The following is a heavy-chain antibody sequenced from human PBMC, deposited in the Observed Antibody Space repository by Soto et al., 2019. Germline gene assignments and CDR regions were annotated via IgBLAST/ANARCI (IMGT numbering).Heavy chain of an antibody. D-gene: IGHD7-27*01. J-gene: IGHJ4*02. CDR1: GYTFTNYD. Sequence: ASVKVSCKASGYTFTNYDINWVRQATGQGPEGMGWMNPDSGDTGYVPNFQGRVSMTRSTSISTAYMELSDLRSEDTAVYYCARSRGGTGVHFDFWGQGTQVTVSS. V-gene: IGHV1-8*01. CDR2: MNPDSGDT. CDR3: ARSRGGTGVHFDF.